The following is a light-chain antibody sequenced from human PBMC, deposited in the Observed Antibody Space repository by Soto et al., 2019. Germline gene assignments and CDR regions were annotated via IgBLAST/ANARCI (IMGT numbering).Light chain of an antibody. J-gene: IGLJ3*02. CDR3: QSYDSRLSAV. Sequence: VLTQPPSVSGAPGQRVTLSCTGSRSNIGAGFDVHWYQQLPGTAPKLLIYANSDRPSGVPDRFSGSKSGTSASLAITGLQAEDEADYYCQSYDSRLSAVFGGGTKLTVL. V-gene: IGLV1-40*01. CDR2: ANS. CDR1: RSNIGAGFD.